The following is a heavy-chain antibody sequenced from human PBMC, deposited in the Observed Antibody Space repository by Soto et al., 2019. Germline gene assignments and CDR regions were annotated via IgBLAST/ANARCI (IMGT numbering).Heavy chain of an antibody. CDR1: GFTFTSSA. Sequence: ASVKVSCKASGFTFTSSAVQWVRQARGQRLEWIGWIVVGSGNTNYAQKFQERVTITRDMSTSTAYMELSSLRSEDTAVYYCAAVTRGVTTVTKAVNAFDIWGQGTMVTVSS. D-gene: IGHD4-17*01. CDR3: AAVTRGVTTVTKAVNAFDI. CDR2: IVVGSGNT. J-gene: IGHJ3*02. V-gene: IGHV1-58*01.